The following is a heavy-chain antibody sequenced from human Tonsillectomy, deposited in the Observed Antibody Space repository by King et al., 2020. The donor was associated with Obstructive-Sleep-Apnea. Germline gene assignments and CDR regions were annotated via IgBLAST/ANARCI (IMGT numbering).Heavy chain of an antibody. CDR1: GFTFSTYA. CDR3: ATGYGSGSYLSRTLRVDF. Sequence: VQLVESGGGVVQPGRSLRLSCTASGFTFSTYAMHWVRQAPGKGLEWVAIVSYDGNNKYYADSVKGRFTLSRDNSKNTLYLQMNSLRAEDTAVFYCATGYGSGSYLSRTLRVDFWGQGTLVTVSS. V-gene: IGHV3-30-3*01. CDR2: VSYDGNNK. J-gene: IGHJ4*02. D-gene: IGHD3-10*01.